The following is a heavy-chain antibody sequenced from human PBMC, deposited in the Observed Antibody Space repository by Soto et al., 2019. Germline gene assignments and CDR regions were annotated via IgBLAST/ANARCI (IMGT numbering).Heavy chain of an antibody. Sequence: QVQLQQWGAGLLKPSETLSLTCAVYGGSFSGYYWSWIRQPPGKGLEWIGEINHSGSTNYNPSLKSRVTISVDTSKNQFALKLRSVAAADTAVYYCARGAGRYYGSGSYYNYYYYGMDVWGQGTTVTVSS. CDR2: INHSGST. CDR3: ARGAGRYYGSGSYYNYYYYGMDV. D-gene: IGHD3-10*01. J-gene: IGHJ6*02. V-gene: IGHV4-34*01. CDR1: GGSFSGYY.